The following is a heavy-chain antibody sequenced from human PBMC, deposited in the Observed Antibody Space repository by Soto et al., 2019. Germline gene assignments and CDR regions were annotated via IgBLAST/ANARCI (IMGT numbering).Heavy chain of an antibody. CDR1: GGTFSSYA. D-gene: IGHD2-15*01. Sequence: QVQLVQSGAEVKKPGSSVKVSCKASGGTFSSYAISWVRQAPGQGLEWMGGIIPIFGTANYAQKFQGRVTITADESTSTAYMELSSLRSEDTAVYYGACPPGGWSGGSCPYYYYGMDVWGQGTTVTVSS. J-gene: IGHJ6*02. CDR2: IIPIFGTA. CDR3: ACPPGGWSGGSCPYYYYGMDV. V-gene: IGHV1-69*12.